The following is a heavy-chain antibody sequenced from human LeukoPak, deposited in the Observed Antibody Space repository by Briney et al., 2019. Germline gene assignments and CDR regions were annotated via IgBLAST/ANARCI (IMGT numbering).Heavy chain of an antibody. Sequence: TGGSLRLSCAASGFTFSSYAMSWVRQAPGKGLEWVSAISGSGGSTYYADSVKGRFTISRDNSKNTLYLQMNSLRAEDTAVYYCAKDDYYYDSSGYYLGDAFDIWGQGTMVTVSS. V-gene: IGHV3-23*01. CDR2: ISGSGGST. CDR3: AKDDYYYDSSGYYLGDAFDI. D-gene: IGHD3-22*01. CDR1: GFTFSSYA. J-gene: IGHJ3*02.